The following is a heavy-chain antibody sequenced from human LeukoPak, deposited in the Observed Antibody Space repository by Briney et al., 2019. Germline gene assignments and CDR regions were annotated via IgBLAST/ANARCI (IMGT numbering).Heavy chain of an antibody. J-gene: IGHJ4*02. D-gene: IGHD5-24*01. CDR1: GGSISSYY. V-gene: IGHV4-59*08. CDR3: ARQSWLQSGFDY. Sequence: TSETPSLTCTVSGGSISSYYWSWIRQPPGKGLEWIGYIYYSGSTNYNPSLKSRVTISVDTSKNQFSLKLSSVTAADTAVYYCARQSWLQSGFDYWGQGTLVTVSS. CDR2: IYYSGST.